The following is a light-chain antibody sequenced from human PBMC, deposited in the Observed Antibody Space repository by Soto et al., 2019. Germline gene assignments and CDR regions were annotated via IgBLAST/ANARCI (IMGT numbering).Light chain of an antibody. CDR3: QQYDNLPIT. CDR1: QDITNY. Sequence: DIQMTQSPSSLSASVGDRVTITCQASQDITNYLNWYQQKPGTAPKLLIFDASSMESGVPSRFSGSGSGTHFTLPISGLQPEDIATYFCQQYDNLPITFGQGTRLDTK. V-gene: IGKV1-33*01. J-gene: IGKJ5*01. CDR2: DAS.